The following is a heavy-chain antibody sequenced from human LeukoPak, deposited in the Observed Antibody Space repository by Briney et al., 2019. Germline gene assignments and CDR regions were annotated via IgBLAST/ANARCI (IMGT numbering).Heavy chain of an antibody. Sequence: KPSETLSLTCTVSGASVGGSAYYWGWIRQPPGKGLEWIGNIYYSGSTYYNESLESRVTISIDTSKNQFSLKLNSVTAADTAMYYCAKSGGYGLIDYWGQGTLVTVSS. D-gene: IGHD1-26*01. CDR1: GASVGGSAYY. CDR2: IYYSGST. V-gene: IGHV4-39*01. J-gene: IGHJ4*02. CDR3: AKSGGYGLIDY.